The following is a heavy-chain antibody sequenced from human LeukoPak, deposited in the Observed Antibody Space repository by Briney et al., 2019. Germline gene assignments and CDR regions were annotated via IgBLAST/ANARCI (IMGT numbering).Heavy chain of an antibody. CDR1: GFTFSSYA. CDR3: AKGRPLNYGGNLYYFDY. CDR2: ISGSGGST. D-gene: IGHD4-23*01. Sequence: GGSLRHSCAASGFTFSSYAMSWVRQAPGKGLEWVSAISGSGGSTYYADSVKGRFTISRDNSKNTLYLQMNSLRAEDTAVYYCAKGRPLNYGGNLYYFDYWGQGTLVTVSS. J-gene: IGHJ4*02. V-gene: IGHV3-23*01.